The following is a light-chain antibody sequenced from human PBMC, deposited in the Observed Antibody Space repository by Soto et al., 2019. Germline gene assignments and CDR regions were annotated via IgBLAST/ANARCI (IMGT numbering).Light chain of an antibody. CDR2: EDS. Sequence: QSALTQPASVSGSPGQSITISCTGSSSDVGSYNLVSWYQQHPGKAPKLMIYEDSKRPSGVSNRFSGSKSGNTASLTISGLQAEDEADYYCCSYAGSSTEVFGTGTKVTV. CDR3: CSYAGSSTEV. J-gene: IGLJ1*01. V-gene: IGLV2-23*01. CDR1: SSDVGSYNL.